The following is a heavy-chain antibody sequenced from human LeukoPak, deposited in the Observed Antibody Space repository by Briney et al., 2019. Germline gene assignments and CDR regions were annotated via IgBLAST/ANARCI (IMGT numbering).Heavy chain of an antibody. CDR3: ATERYYDSGGYYNY. CDR2: ISAYNGNT. J-gene: IGHJ4*02. CDR1: GYTFTSYG. Sequence: APVKVSCKASGYTFTSYGISWVRQAPGQGLEWMGWISAYNGNTNYAQKLQGRVTMTEGTSTDTAYMELRSLRSEDTAVYYCATERYYDSGGYYNYWGQGTLVTVSS. V-gene: IGHV1-18*01. D-gene: IGHD3-22*01.